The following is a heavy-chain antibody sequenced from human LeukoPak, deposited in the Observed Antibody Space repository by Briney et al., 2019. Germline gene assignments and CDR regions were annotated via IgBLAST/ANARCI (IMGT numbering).Heavy chain of an antibody. CDR1: GDSVSSNSAG. J-gene: IGHJ6*02. CDR3: TRGWLKTGMDV. D-gene: IGHD6-19*01. CDR2: TYYNSKWYN. V-gene: IGHV6-1*01. Sequence: SRTLSLTCAISGDSVSSNSAGWNWIRQSPSRGLEWLGRTYYNSKWYNDYAVAVKSRITINPDTSKNQFSLQLNSVTPEDTAVYYCTRGWLKTGMDVWGRGTTVTVSS.